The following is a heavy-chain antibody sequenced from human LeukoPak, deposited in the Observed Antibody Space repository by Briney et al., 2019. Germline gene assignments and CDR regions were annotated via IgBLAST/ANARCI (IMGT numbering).Heavy chain of an antibody. D-gene: IGHD3-3*01. CDR1: GGSVSSYY. V-gene: IGHV4-59*08. CDR2: IYYSGST. Sequence: PSETLSLTCTVSGGSVSSYYWSWIRQPPGKGLEYIGYIYYSGSTNYNPSLKSRVTISVDTSKNQFSLKLSSVTAADTAVYYCARQGYWSGYFVFDHWGQGTLVTVSS. CDR3: ARQGYWSGYFVFDH. J-gene: IGHJ4*02.